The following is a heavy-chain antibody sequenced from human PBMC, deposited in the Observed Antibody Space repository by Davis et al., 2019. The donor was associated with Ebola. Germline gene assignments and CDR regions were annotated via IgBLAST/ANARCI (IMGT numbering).Heavy chain of an antibody. CDR3: ARVDYGDYALFDY. CDR2: LYSGGST. J-gene: IGHJ4*02. CDR1: GFSVSSKY. D-gene: IGHD4-17*01. V-gene: IGHV3-53*01. Sequence: GESLKISCAASGFSVSSKYMSWVRQAPGKGLEWVSILYSGGSTYYADSVKGRFTISRDNSKNTLYLQMNSLRAEDTAVYYCARVDYGDYALFDYWGQGTLVTVSS.